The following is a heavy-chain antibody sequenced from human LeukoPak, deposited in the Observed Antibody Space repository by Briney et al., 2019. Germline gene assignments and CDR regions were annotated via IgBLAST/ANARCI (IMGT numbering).Heavy chain of an antibody. CDR1: GFIFSNYG. CDR2: TWYDESNK. J-gene: IGHJ3*02. D-gene: IGHD2-21*02. Sequence: PGGSLRLSWAASGFIFSNYGIHWLRQAPGKGLEWVALTWYDESNKYYADSVKGRFTISRDNSKNTLYLQMNSLRAEDTAVYYCARDLWCGTGCYGTFDTWGQGTMVSVSS. V-gene: IGHV3-33*01. CDR3: ARDLWCGTGCYGTFDT.